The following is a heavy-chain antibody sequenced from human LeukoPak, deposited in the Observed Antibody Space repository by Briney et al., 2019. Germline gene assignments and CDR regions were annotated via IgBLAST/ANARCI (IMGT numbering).Heavy chain of an antibody. J-gene: IGHJ3*02. Sequence: GGSLRLSCAASGFTFSSYGMHWVRQAPGKGLEWVAFISYDGSNKYYADSVKGRFTISRDNSKNTLYLQMNSLRAEDTAVYYCARLLEWSHIPYAFDIWGQGTMVTVSS. CDR1: GFTFSSYG. CDR2: ISYDGSNK. CDR3: ARLLEWSHIPYAFDI. D-gene: IGHD3-3*01. V-gene: IGHV3-30*03.